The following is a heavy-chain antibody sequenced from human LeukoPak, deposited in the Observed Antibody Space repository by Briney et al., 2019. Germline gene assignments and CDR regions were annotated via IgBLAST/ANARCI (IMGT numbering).Heavy chain of an antibody. CDR1: GYTFTGYY. CDR3: ARGTTGTTRCLDY. D-gene: IGHD1-7*01. J-gene: IGHJ4*02. V-gene: IGHV1-2*02. Sequence: ASVKVSCKASGYTFTGYYMHWVRPAPGQGLEWMGWINPNSGGTNYAQKFQSRVTMTRDTSISTAYMELSRLRSDDTAVYYCARGTTGTTRCLDYWGQGTPVTVSS. CDR2: INPNSGGT.